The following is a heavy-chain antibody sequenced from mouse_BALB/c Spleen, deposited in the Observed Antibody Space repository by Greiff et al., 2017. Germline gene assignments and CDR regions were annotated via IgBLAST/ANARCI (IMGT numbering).Heavy chain of an antibody. Sequence: VKLVESGGGLVKPGGSLKLSCAASGFTFSSYAMSLVRQTPEKRLEWVASISSGGSTYYPDSVKGRFTISRDNARNILYLQMSSLRSEDTSMYYCARERGITTVGVHWYFDVWGGGSTVSDSS. V-gene: IGHV5-6-5*01. D-gene: IGHD1-1*01. CDR1: GFTFSSYA. CDR3: ARERGITTVGVHWYFDV. CDR2: ISSGGST. J-gene: IGHJ1*01.